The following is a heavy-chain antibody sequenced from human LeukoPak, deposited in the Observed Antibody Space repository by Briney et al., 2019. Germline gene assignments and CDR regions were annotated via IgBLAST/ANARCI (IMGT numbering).Heavy chain of an antibody. V-gene: IGHV3-33*08. J-gene: IGHJ3*02. CDR2: IWYDGSNK. CDR1: GFTFNNYW. Sequence: GGSLRLSCAASGFTFNNYWMHWVRQAPGKGLEWVALIWYDGSNKFYADSVKGRFTISRDNSKNTLYLQLNSLRAEDTAIYYCARRQEDAFDIWGQGTMVTVSS. CDR3: ARRQEDAFDI.